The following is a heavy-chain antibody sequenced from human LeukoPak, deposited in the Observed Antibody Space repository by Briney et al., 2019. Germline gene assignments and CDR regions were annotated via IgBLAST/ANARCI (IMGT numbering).Heavy chain of an antibody. Sequence: GESLKISCNGSRYSFTSYWISGVRQMPGKGLEWMGRIDPSDSYTNYSPSFQGHVTISADKSISTAYLQWSSLKASDTAMYYCARVVGATTWLDPWGQGTLVTVSS. CDR2: IDPSDSYT. J-gene: IGHJ5*02. V-gene: IGHV5-10-1*01. CDR3: ARVVGATTWLDP. CDR1: RYSFTSYW. D-gene: IGHD1-26*01.